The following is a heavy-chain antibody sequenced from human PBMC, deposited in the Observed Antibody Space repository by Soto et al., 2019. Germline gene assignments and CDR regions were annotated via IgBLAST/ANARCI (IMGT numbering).Heavy chain of an antibody. J-gene: IGHJ4*02. CDR1: GFTFSSYG. CDR2: ISYDGSNK. CDR3: AKDSLRYSPPADY. V-gene: IGHV3-30*18. D-gene: IGHD3-9*01. Sequence: PGGSLRLSCAASGFTFSSYGMHWVRQAPGKGLEWVAVISYDGSNKYYADSVKGRFTISRDNSKNTLYLQMNSLRAEDTAVYYWAKDSLRYSPPADYWGQGTLVTVSS.